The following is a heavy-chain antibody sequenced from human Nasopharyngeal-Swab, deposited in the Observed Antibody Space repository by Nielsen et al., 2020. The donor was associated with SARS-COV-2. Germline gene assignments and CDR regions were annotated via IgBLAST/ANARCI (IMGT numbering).Heavy chain of an antibody. CDR1: GFTFSDYY. CDR3: ARDRLRQGYDFWSGYYPDAFDI. Sequence: GESLKISCAASGFTFSDYYMSWIRQAPGKGLEWVSDISSSSSYTNYADSVKGRFTISRDNAKNSLYLQMNSLRAEDTAVYYCARDRLRQGYDFWSGYYPDAFDIWGQGTMVTVSS. CDR2: ISSSSSYT. V-gene: IGHV3-11*06. D-gene: IGHD3-3*01. J-gene: IGHJ3*02.